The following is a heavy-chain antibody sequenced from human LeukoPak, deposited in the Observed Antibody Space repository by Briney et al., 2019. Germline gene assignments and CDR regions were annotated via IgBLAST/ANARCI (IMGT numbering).Heavy chain of an antibody. Sequence: PSETLSLTCAVYGGSFSGYYWNWIRQPPGKGLEWIGEINHSGGTNYNPSLKSRVPISVDTSKNQFSLKLSSVTAADTAVYYCARVTGYMTEDYFDYWGQGTLVTVSS. CDR3: ARVTGYMTEDYFDY. CDR2: INHSGGT. D-gene: IGHD6-13*01. J-gene: IGHJ4*02. CDR1: GGSFSGYY. V-gene: IGHV4-34*01.